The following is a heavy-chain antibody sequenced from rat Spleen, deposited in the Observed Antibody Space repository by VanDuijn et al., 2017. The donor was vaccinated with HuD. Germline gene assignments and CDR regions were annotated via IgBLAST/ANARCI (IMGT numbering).Heavy chain of an antibody. CDR3: TRGGNYALDA. D-gene: IGHD1-10*01. CDR1: GFTFSDYN. J-gene: IGHJ4*01. Sequence: EVQLVESGGGLVQPGRSLKLSCAASGFTFSDYNMAWVRQAPKKGLEWVATISCDGSSTYYRDSVRGRFTISRDNAKSTLYLQMNSLRSEDTATYYCTRGGNYALDAWGQGASVTVSS. V-gene: IGHV5-7*01. CDR2: ISCDGSST.